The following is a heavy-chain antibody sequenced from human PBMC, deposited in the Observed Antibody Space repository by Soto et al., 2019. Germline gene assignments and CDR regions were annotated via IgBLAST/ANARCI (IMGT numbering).Heavy chain of an antibody. D-gene: IGHD5-18*01. CDR1: GGSISGSSYY. CDR2: IYYSGST. V-gene: IGHV4-39*01. Sequence: SETLSLTCTVSGGSISGSSYYWGWIRQPPGKGLEWIGTIYYSGSTYYSPSLKSRVTLSVDTSNNHFSLKLSSVTAADTAVYYCVSLTPSGYRYSTTYWGQGTLVTVSS. J-gene: IGHJ4*02. CDR3: VSLTPSGYRYSTTY.